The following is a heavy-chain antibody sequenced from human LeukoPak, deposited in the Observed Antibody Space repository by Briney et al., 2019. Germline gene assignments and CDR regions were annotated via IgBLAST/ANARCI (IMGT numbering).Heavy chain of an antibody. CDR2: ISYDGSNK. J-gene: IGHJ4*02. CDR3: ARPKGSTTVVTPDYFDY. Sequence: AGGSLRLSCAASGFTFSSYGMHWVRQAPGKGLEWVAVISYDGSNKYYADSVKGRFTISRDNSKNTLYLQMNSLRAEDTAVYYCARPKGSTTVVTPDYFDYWGQGTLVTVSS. V-gene: IGHV3-30*03. D-gene: IGHD4-23*01. CDR1: GFTFSSYG.